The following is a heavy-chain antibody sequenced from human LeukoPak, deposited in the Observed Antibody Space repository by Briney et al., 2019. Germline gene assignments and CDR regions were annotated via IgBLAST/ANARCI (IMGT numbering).Heavy chain of an antibody. V-gene: IGHV3-11*04. CDR2: ITNNGRKT. CDR3: ARAGMDSRGYYQGFDY. Sequence: GGSLRLSCAASGFIFNDYFMGWIRQTPGKGLEWVSYITNNGRKTYYADSMKGRFTISRDNAKNSLYLQMNSLRAEDTALYYCARAGMDSRGYYQGFDYRGQGTLVTVSS. J-gene: IGHJ4*02. CDR1: GFIFNDYF. D-gene: IGHD3-22*01.